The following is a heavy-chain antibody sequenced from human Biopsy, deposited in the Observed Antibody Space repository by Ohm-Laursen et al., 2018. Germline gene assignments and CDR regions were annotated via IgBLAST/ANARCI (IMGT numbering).Heavy chain of an antibody. V-gene: IGHV4-61*08. Sequence: SETLSLTCAVSGGSIGGSGDYWSWIRPPPGKGLEWIGYISDTGTTNYNPSLRGRVAMSVATSKNQFSLPLTSVTAADTAMFFCARLFRLDYYWNDDPPDGFDVWGQGTMVTVSS. D-gene: IGHD3/OR15-3a*01. CDR2: ISDTGTT. J-gene: IGHJ3*01. CDR1: GGSIGGSGDY. CDR3: ARLFRLDYYWNDDPPDGFDV.